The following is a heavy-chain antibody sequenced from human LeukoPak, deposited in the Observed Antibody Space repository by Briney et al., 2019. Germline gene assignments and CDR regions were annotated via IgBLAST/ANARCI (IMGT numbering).Heavy chain of an antibody. CDR1: GFIYDDYG. J-gene: IGHJ3*02. D-gene: IGHD3-3*01. Sequence: GGSLRLFCAASGFIYDDYGMRWARQAPGKGLEWVSGVTWNGGRTGYADSVKGRFTISRDNSKNTLYLQMNSLRAEDTAVYYCAKENSRITMFGVAEDAFDIWGQGTMVTVSS. CDR3: AKENSRITMFGVAEDAFDI. V-gene: IGHV3-20*04. CDR2: VTWNGGRT.